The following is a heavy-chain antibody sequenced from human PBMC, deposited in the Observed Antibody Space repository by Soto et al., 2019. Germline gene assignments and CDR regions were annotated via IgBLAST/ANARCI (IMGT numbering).Heavy chain of an antibody. J-gene: IGHJ3*02. CDR2: ISGSGGST. CDR1: GFTFSSYA. CDR3: AKDLLSVSVVITVPNDAFDI. V-gene: IGHV3-23*01. Sequence: PGGSLGIACAASGFTFSSYAMSWVRQAPGKGLEWVSAISGSGGSTYYADSVKGRFTISRDNSKNTLYLQMNSLRAEDTAVYYCAKDLLSVSVVITVPNDAFDIWGQGTMVTVSS. D-gene: IGHD3-22*01.